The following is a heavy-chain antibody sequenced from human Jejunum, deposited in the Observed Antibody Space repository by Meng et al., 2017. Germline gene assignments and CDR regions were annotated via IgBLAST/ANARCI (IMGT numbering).Heavy chain of an antibody. D-gene: IGHD7-27*01. V-gene: IGHV1-2*02. CDR1: GYTFTGNH. Sequence: ASVKVSCKASGYTFTGNHLHWLRQAPGQGPESMGWIDPNTGGTSYVQKFQGRVTMTRDTSISTAYMELSGLTSDDTAIYYCARELGIVAFDVWGQGTMVTVSS. CDR3: ARELGIVAFDV. J-gene: IGHJ3*01. CDR2: IDPNTGGT.